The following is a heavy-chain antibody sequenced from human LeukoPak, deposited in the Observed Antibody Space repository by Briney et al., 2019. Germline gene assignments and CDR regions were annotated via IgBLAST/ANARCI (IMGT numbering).Heavy chain of an antibody. CDR2: INHSGST. J-gene: IGHJ4*02. CDR1: GGSFSGYY. Sequence: PSETLSLTCAVYGGSFSGYYWSWIRQPPGKGLEWIGEINHSGSTNYNPSLKSRVTISVDTSKKQFSLKLSSVTAADTAVYYCARGYLSGSCYSDWGQGTLVTVSS. D-gene: IGHD2-15*01. CDR3: ARGYLSGSCYSD. V-gene: IGHV4-34*01.